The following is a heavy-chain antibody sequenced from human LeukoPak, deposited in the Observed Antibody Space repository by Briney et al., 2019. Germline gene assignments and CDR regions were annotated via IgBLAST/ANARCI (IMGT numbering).Heavy chain of an antibody. V-gene: IGHV1-46*01. CDR1: GYTFTTYH. D-gene: IGHD2-2*01. CDR2: IKSNVGTT. J-gene: IGHJ4*02. CDR3: TRESDSTFYFDF. Sequence: GASVKVSCKTSGYTFTTYHIHWVRQAPGQGLEWMGMIKSNVGTTHYAQKFQGRLTVTSDTSTSTVYMELSSLTSEDTAVYYCTRESDSTFYFDFWGQGTLVTVSS.